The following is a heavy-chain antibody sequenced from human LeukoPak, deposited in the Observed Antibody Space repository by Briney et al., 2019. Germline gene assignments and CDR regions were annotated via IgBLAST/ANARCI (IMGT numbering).Heavy chain of an antibody. D-gene: IGHD3-3*01. CDR2: ISGSGGST. CDR3: AKNGLRFLEWLSPDYYYYYMDV. V-gene: IGHV3-23*01. Sequence: GGSLRLSYAASGFTFSSYDMSWVRQAPGKGLEWVSAISGSGGSTYYADSVKGRFTISRDNSKNTLYLQMNSLRAEDTAVYYCAKNGLRFLEWLSPDYYYYYMDVWGKGTTVTVSS. J-gene: IGHJ6*03. CDR1: GFTFSSYD.